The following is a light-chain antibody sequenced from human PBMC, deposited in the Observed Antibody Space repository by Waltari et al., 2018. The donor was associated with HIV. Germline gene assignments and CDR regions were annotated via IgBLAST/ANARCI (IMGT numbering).Light chain of an antibody. CDR3: LLSFSGVRV. CDR2: DTE. J-gene: IGLJ3*02. CDR1: TGSVSRKNS. V-gene: IGLV7-46*01. Sequence: QAVVTQEPSLSVSPGGTVTVTCASFTGSVSRKNSVHWLQLKPDQAPRTLIYDTEKRHPWTAGRFSGSLVGGRAALTLSGALTDDEADYYCLLSFSGVRVFGGGTKLTV.